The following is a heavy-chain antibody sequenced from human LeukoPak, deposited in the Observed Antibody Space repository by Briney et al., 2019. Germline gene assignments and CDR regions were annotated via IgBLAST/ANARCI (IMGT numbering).Heavy chain of an antibody. CDR3: TKQALGIVGASRYYYYYMEV. CDR2: ISGSGNST. J-gene: IGHJ6*03. Sequence: GGSLRLSCAASGFTFSNYAMSWVRQAPGKGLEWVSTISGSGNSTYYADSVRGRFTISRDNSKNTLYLQKNSLRVEDTAVYYCTKQALGIVGASRYYYYYMEVWGKGTTVTVSS. D-gene: IGHD1-26*01. V-gene: IGHV3-23*01. CDR1: GFTFSNYA.